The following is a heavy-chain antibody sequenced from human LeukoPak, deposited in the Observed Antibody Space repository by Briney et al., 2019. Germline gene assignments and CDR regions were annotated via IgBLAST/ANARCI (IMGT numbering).Heavy chain of an antibody. D-gene: IGHD2-2*02. CDR1: GFTFSSYA. J-gene: IGHJ5*02. Sequence: GGSLRLSCAASGFTFSSYAMSWVRQAPGKGLEWVSAISGSGGSTYYADSVKGRFTISRDNSKNTLYLQMNSRRDEDTAVYYCAKDLIPPPPYCSSTSCYRFFSGWFDPWGQGTLVTVSS. V-gene: IGHV3-23*01. CDR3: AKDLIPPPPYCSSTSCYRFFSGWFDP. CDR2: ISGSGGST.